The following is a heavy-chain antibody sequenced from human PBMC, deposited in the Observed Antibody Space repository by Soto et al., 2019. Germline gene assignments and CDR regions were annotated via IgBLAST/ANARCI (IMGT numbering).Heavy chain of an antibody. V-gene: IGHV4-34*01. CDR1: GGSFSGYY. Sequence: SETLSLTCAVYGGSFSGYYWSWIRQPPGKGLEWIGEINHSGSTNYNPSLKSRVTISVDTSKNQFSLKLSSVTAADTAVYYCARGRGAYNWFDPWGQGTLVTVSS. J-gene: IGHJ5*02. D-gene: IGHD3-16*01. CDR2: INHSGST. CDR3: ARGRGAYNWFDP.